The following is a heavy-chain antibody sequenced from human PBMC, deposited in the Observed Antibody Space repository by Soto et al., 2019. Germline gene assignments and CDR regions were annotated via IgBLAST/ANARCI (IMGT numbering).Heavy chain of an antibody. J-gene: IGHJ6*02. CDR1: GFTVSSNY. V-gene: IGHV3-53*01. D-gene: IGHD3-3*01. CDR3: ARGTYNYDFWSGYRDYYGMDV. Sequence: GGSLRLSCAASGFTVSSNYMSWVRQAPGKGLEWVSVIYSGGSTYYADSVKGRFTISRDNSKNTLYLQMNSLRAEDTAVYYCARGTYNYDFWSGYRDYYGMDVWGQGTTVTVSS. CDR2: IYSGGST.